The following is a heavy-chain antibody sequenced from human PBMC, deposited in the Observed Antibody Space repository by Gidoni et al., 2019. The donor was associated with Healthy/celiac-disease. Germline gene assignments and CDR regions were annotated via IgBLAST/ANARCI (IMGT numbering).Heavy chain of an antibody. V-gene: IGHV3-7*01. CDR3: ARGPTTVGYYYMDV. Sequence: EVQLVESGGGLVQPGGSLRLSCAASGFPFSSYWMSWVRQAPGKGLEWVANIKQDGSEKYYVDSVKGRFTISRDNAKNSLYLQMNSLRAEDTAVYYCARGPTTVGYYYMDVWGKGTTVTVSS. CDR2: IKQDGSEK. CDR1: GFPFSSYW. D-gene: IGHD4-4*01. J-gene: IGHJ6*03.